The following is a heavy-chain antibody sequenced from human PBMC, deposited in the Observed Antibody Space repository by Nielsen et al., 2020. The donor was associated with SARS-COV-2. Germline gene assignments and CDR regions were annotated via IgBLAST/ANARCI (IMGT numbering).Heavy chain of an antibody. Sequence: GESLKISCAASGFTFSSYGMHWVRQAPGKGLEWVAVISYDGSNKYYADSVKGRFIISRDNSKNTLYLQMNSLRAEDTAVYYCANPYIVATMGLDYWGQGTLVTVSS. CDR3: ANPYIVATMGLDY. J-gene: IGHJ4*02. D-gene: IGHD5-12*01. CDR2: ISYDGSNK. CDR1: GFTFSSYG. V-gene: IGHV3-30*18.